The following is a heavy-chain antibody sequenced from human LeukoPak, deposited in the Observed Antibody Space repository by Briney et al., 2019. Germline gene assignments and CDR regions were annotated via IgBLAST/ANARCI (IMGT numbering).Heavy chain of an antibody. Sequence: GGSLRLSCAASGFTFSHYYMSWIRQAPGKGLEWVSYISSSGSTIYYADSVKGRFTISRDNAKNSLYLQMNSLRAEDTAVYYCASSTLVTIVDYWGQGTLVTVSS. CDR1: GFTFSHYY. CDR2: ISSSGSTI. D-gene: IGHD3-9*01. J-gene: IGHJ4*02. CDR3: ASSTLVTIVDY. V-gene: IGHV3-11*01.